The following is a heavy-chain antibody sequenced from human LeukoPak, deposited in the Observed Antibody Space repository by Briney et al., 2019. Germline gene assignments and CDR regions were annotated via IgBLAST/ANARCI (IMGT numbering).Heavy chain of an antibody. CDR1: GYTLTELS. D-gene: IGHD2-2*02. J-gene: IGHJ4*02. CDR2: FDPEDGET. Sequence: ASVKVSCQVSGYTLTELSMHWVRQAPGKGLEGMGGFDPEDGETIYAQKFQGRVTMTEDTSTDTAYMELSSLRSEDTAVYYCATRGDCSSTSCYRFDYWGQGTLVTVSS. CDR3: ATRGDCSSTSCYRFDY. V-gene: IGHV1-24*01.